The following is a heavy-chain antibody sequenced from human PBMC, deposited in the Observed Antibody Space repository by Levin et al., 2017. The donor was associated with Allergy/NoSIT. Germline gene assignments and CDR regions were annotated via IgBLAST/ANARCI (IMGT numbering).Heavy chain of an antibody. V-gene: IGHV3-21*01. Sequence: GESLKISCAASGFTFSSYSMNWVRQAPGKGLEWVSSISSSSSYIYYADSVKGRFTISRDNAKNSLYLQMNSLRAEDTAVYYCASSSDKYYYGSGSYLPFDPWGQGTLVTVSS. CDR2: ISSSSSYI. CDR1: GFTFSSYS. D-gene: IGHD3-10*01. CDR3: ASSSDKYYYGSGSYLPFDP. J-gene: IGHJ5*02.